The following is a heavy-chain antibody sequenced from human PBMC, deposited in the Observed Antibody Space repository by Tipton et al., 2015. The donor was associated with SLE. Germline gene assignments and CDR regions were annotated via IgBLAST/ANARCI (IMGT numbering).Heavy chain of an antibody. V-gene: IGHV1-18*01. D-gene: IGHD4-23*01. CDR3: ARGAYGRNSGYDY. CDR2: ISTYNGDT. J-gene: IGHJ4*02. Sequence: QLVQSGAELKKPGATVKVSCKASGYTFTDFAISWVRQARGQGLEWMAWISTYNGDTTYAQKLQGRVTIITDTSTSTASMELRSLRSDDTAVYFCARGAYGRNSGYDYWGQGTLVPVSS. CDR1: GYTFTDFA.